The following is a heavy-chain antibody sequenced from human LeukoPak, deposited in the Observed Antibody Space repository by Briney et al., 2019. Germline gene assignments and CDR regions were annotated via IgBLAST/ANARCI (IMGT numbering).Heavy chain of an antibody. Sequence: SVKVSCKASGGTFSSYAISWVRQAPGQGLEWMGGIIPIFGTANYAQKFQGRVTITADKSTSTAYMELSSLRSEDTAVYYCARATDGSGSFRAGLDYWGQGTLVTVSS. J-gene: IGHJ4*02. V-gene: IGHV1-69*06. CDR2: IIPIFGTA. CDR1: GGTFSSYA. CDR3: ARATDGSGSFRAGLDY. D-gene: IGHD3-10*01.